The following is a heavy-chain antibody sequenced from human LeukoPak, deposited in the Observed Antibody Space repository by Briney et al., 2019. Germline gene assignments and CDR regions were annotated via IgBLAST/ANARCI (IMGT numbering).Heavy chain of an antibody. CDR1: GYTFTSYG. V-gene: IGHV1-18*01. CDR2: ISAYNGNT. CDR3: ARDSIVVVPAASLDP. D-gene: IGHD2-2*01. Sequence: ASVTVPCTASGYTFTSYGISWVRQAPGQGLEWMGWISAYNGNTNYAQKLQGRVTMTTDTSTSTAYMELRSLRSDDTAVYYCARDSIVVVPAASLDPWGQGTLVTVSS. J-gene: IGHJ5*02.